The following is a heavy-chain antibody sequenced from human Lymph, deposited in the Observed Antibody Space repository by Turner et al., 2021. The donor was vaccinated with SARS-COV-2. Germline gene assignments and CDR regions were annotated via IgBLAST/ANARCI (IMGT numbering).Heavy chain of an antibody. CDR2: ITFTSSYI. V-gene: IGHV3-21*01. CDR3: ARGPPDFPYYFDY. D-gene: IGHD2-21*02. Sequence: EVQLVESGGGLVKPGGSLRLSCAASGFTFSSYSMTWVRQAPGKELEWVSSITFTSSYIYYADSVKGRFTISRDNAKNSLYLQMNSLTAEDTAVYYCARGPPDFPYYFDYWGQGTLVTVSS. J-gene: IGHJ4*02. CDR1: GFTFSSYS.